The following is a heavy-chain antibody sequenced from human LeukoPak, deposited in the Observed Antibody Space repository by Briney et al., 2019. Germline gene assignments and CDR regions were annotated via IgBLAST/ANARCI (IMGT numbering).Heavy chain of an antibody. CDR3: AKGRYYDTSGFSA. Sequence: GGSLRLSCAASGFTVSSNYMSWVRQAPGKGLEWVSAISGSGGSTFYGDSVKGRFTISRDNSENTLYLQMNSLRAEDTAVYYCAKGRYYDTSGFSAWGQGTLVTVSS. J-gene: IGHJ5*02. CDR1: GFTVSSNY. D-gene: IGHD3-22*01. CDR2: ISGSGGST. V-gene: IGHV3-23*01.